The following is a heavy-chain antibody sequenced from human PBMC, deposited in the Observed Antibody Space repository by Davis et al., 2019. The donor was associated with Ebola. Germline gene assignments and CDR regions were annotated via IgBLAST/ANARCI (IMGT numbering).Heavy chain of an antibody. J-gene: IGHJ6*02. CDR1: GFTFSSYE. D-gene: IGHD3-3*01. V-gene: IGHV3-48*03. CDR3: ARDHWDFWSDYYYYNYGMDV. CDR2: ISSSGSTI. Sequence: GESLKISCAASGFTFSSYEMNWVCQAPGKGLEWVSYISSSGSTIYYADSVKGRFTISRDNAKNSLYLQMNSLSAEDTAVYYCARDHWDFWSDYYYYNYGMDVWGQGTTVTVSS.